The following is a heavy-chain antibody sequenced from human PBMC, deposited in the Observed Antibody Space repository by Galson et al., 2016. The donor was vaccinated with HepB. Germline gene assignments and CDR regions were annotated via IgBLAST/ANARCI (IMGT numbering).Heavy chain of an antibody. J-gene: IGHJ4*02. D-gene: IGHD6-19*01. Sequence: SLRLSCAASGFTFSNSAMSWVRQAPGKGLEWVSIITDSGHDTYYADPLKGRFTISRDNSRNTSYLKMNGLRVEDTAVYYCARSPASGWSTDFFDYCGLGTLVTVSS. CDR2: ITDSGHDT. V-gene: IGHV3-23*01. CDR3: ARSPASGWSTDFFDY. CDR1: GFTFSNSA.